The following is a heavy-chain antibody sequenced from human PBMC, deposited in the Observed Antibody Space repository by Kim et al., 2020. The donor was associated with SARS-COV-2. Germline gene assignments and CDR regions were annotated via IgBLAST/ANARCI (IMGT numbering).Heavy chain of an antibody. V-gene: IGHV1-46*01. CDR2: T. CDR3: AREISKGAFDI. Sequence: TSYEQKFQGRVTMTRDVSTSTVYMELSSLRSEDTAVYYCAREISKGAFDIWGQGTMVTVSS. J-gene: IGHJ3*02. D-gene: IGHD3-3*01.